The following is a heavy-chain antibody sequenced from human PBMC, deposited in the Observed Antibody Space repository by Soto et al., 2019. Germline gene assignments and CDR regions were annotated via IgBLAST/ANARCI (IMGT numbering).Heavy chain of an antibody. Sequence: QVQLQQWGAGLLKPSETLSLTCAVYGGSFSGYYWSWIRQPPGKGLEWIGEINHSGSTNYSPSLKSRVTISVDTSKNQFSLKLSSVTAADTAVYYCARVVTVDCSGGSCYLWAFDIWGQGTMVTVSS. V-gene: IGHV4-34*01. D-gene: IGHD2-15*01. CDR2: INHSGST. CDR3: ARVVTVDCSGGSCYLWAFDI. J-gene: IGHJ3*02. CDR1: GGSFSGYY.